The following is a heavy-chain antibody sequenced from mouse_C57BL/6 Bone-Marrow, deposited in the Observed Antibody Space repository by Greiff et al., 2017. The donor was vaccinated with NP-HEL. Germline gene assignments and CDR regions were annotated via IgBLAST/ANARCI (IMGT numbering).Heavy chain of an antibody. J-gene: IGHJ3*01. D-gene: IGHD2-2*01. CDR1: GYTFTSYW. V-gene: IGHV1-50*01. Sequence: QVQLQQPGAELVKPGASVKLSCKASGYTFTSYWMQWVKQRPGQGLEWIGEIDPSDSYTNYNQKFKGKATLTVDTSSSTAYMQLSSLTSEDSAVYYGASEWMVTTPFAYGGQGTLVTVSA. CDR2: IDPSDSYT. CDR3: ASEWMVTTPFAY.